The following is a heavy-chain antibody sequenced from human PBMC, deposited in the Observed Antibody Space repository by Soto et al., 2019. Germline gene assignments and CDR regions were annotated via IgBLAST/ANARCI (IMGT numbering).Heavy chain of an antibody. CDR1: GGTFSSYA. CDR3: AGEGGDCSGGSCYSGYYYYGMDV. D-gene: IGHD2-15*01. V-gene: IGHV1-69*01. CDR2: IIPIFGTA. J-gene: IGHJ6*02. Sequence: QVQLVQSGAEVKKPGSSVKVSCKASGGTFSSYAISWVRQAPGQGLEWMGGIIPIFGTANYAQKFQGRVTITADESASTAYMELSSLRSEDTAVYYCAGEGGDCSGGSCYSGYYYYGMDVWGQGTTVTVSS.